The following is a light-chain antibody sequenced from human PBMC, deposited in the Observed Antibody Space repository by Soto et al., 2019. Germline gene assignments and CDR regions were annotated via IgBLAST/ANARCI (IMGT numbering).Light chain of an antibody. Sequence: QSVLTQPPSVSEAPGQRVTISCTGSNSNIGAGYEAHWYQQVPGTAPKLLIYENNYRPSGVPDRFSGSKSGTSASLAITGLQAEDEAEYYCQSYDSSLSGYVFGTGTKLTVL. V-gene: IGLV1-40*01. CDR1: NSNIGAGYE. CDR3: QSYDSSLSGYV. J-gene: IGLJ1*01. CDR2: ENN.